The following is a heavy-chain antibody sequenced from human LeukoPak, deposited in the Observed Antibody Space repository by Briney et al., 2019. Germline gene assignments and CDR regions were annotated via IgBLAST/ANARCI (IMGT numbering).Heavy chain of an antibody. CDR3: AKDRVGTAMVVGDFDY. V-gene: IGHV3-23*01. Sequence: GGSLRLSCAASGFTFSSYAMGWVRQAPGKGLEWVSGISGSGGTYYADSVKGRFTISRDNSKNTLYLQMNSLRVEDTAVYYCAKDRVGTAMVVGDFDYWGQGTLVTVSS. J-gene: IGHJ4*02. CDR2: ISGSGGT. CDR1: GFTFSSYA. D-gene: IGHD5-18*01.